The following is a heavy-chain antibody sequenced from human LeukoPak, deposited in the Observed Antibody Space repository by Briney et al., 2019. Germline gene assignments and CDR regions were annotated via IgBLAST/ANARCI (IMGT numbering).Heavy chain of an antibody. CDR1: GDSISTSNSY. J-gene: IGHJ6*03. D-gene: IGHD3-10*01. Sequence: SETLSLTCTVSGDSISTSNSYWGWIRQPPGKGLEWIGSIYYSGNTYYNPSLKSRVTISVDTSKNQFSLKLSSVTAADTAVYYCAREGGGYYGSGSYYYYYYYMDVWGKGTTVTISS. CDR3: AREGGGYYGSGSYYYYYYYMDV. V-gene: IGHV4-39*07. CDR2: IYYSGNT.